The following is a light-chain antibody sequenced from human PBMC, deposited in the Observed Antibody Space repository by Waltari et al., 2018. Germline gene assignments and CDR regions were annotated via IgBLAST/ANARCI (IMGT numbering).Light chain of an antibody. CDR1: QSISSY. CDR3: QQSYRTPQYT. Sequence: DIQMTQSPSSLSASVGDRVTVTCRASQSISSYLNWYQQKPGKAPNLLIYAASSLQSGVPSRFSSSGSRTDFTLNISSLQPEDFATYYCQQSYRTPQYTFGQGTKLEIK. CDR2: AAS. V-gene: IGKV1-39*01. J-gene: IGKJ2*01.